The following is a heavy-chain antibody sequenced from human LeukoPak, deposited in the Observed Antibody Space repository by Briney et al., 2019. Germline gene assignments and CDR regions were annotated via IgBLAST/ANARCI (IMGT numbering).Heavy chain of an antibody. V-gene: IGHV4-34*01. D-gene: IGHD2-2*01. CDR3: ARAPRLDIVVVPAARQFDY. CDR2: INYSGST. J-gene: IGHJ4*02. CDR1: GGSFSGYY. Sequence: SETLSLTCAVYGGSFSGYYWSWIRQPPGKGLEWIGEINYSGSTNYNPSLKSRVTISVDTSKNQFSLKLSSVTAADTAVYYCARAPRLDIVVVPAARQFDYWGQGTLVTVSS.